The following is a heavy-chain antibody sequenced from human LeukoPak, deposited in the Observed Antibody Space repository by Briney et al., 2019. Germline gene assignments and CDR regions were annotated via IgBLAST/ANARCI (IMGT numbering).Heavy chain of an antibody. V-gene: IGHV3-48*04. Sequence: APLRPPGAASGFTFSSYSMNWFRRPPGKGLEGCTYFSSTSSTIYYADSVKGRFTFSRDNAKNPLYLQMNTLRAADTAVYYCAKAFSSSWCVTGWGAFDIWGQGTMVTVSS. CDR2: FSSTSSTI. D-gene: IGHD6-13*01. J-gene: IGHJ3*02. CDR3: AKAFSSSWCVTGWGAFDI. CDR1: GFTFSSYS.